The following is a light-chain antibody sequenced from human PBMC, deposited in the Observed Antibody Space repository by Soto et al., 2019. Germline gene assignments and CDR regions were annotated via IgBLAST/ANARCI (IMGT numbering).Light chain of an antibody. Sequence: EIVLTQSPGTLSLSPGERATLSCRASQSVSNNYLAWYQQKPGQAPRLLIFDASTRATGIPARFSGSGSGTEFTLTITRLQSEDFAVYYCQQYNDWPWTFGQGTKVDNK. CDR3: QQYNDWPWT. J-gene: IGKJ1*01. CDR2: DAS. V-gene: IGKV3-15*01. CDR1: QSVSNN.